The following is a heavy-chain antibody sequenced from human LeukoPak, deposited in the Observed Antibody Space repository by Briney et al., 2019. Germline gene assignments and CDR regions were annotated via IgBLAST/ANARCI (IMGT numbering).Heavy chain of an antibody. CDR1: GFTFDDHA. J-gene: IGHJ4*02. V-gene: IGHV3-9*01. CDR3: AKGSYAVAGRFDY. Sequence: GGSLRLSCAASGFTFDDHAMHWVRQAPGKGLEWVSGISWNSGSIGYADSVKGRFTISRDNAKNSLYLQMNSLRAEDTALYYCAKGSYAVAGRFDYWGQGTLVTVSS. D-gene: IGHD6-19*01. CDR2: ISWNSGSI.